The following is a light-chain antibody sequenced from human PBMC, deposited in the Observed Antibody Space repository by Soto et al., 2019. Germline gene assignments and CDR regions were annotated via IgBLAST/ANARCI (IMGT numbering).Light chain of an antibody. CDR1: SSDVGGYNY. CDR3: SSYAGSNKGVV. CDR2: EVS. Sequence: QSVLTQPPSASGSPGQSVTISCTGTSSDVGGYNYVSWYQQHPGKAPELMIYEVSKRPSGVPDRFSGSKSGNTASLTVSGLQAEDEADYYCSSYAGSNKGVVFGGGTKLTVL. V-gene: IGLV2-8*01. J-gene: IGLJ2*01.